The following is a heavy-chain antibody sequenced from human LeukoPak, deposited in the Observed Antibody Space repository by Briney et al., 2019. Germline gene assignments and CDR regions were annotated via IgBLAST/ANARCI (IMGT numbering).Heavy chain of an antibody. CDR1: GGTFSSYA. D-gene: IGHD6-19*01. V-gene: IGHV1-69*06. J-gene: IGHJ5*02. Sequence: SVKVSCKASGGTFSSYAINWVRQAPGQGPEWMGGIIPIFGTANYAQKFQGRVTITADKSTSTAYMELSSLRSEYTAVYYCARDQWLEENTNWFDPWGQGTLVTVSS. CDR2: IIPIFGTA. CDR3: ARDQWLEENTNWFDP.